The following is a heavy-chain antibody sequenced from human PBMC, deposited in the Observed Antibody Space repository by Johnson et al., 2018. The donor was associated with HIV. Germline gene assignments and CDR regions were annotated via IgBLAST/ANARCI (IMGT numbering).Heavy chain of an antibody. CDR1: GFTFSTNW. V-gene: IGHV3-30*03. CDR3: ARFGYSGYEGDAFDI. J-gene: IGHJ3*02. CDR2: MSYDGSKE. D-gene: IGHD5-12*01. Sequence: QMQLVESGGGLVQPGGSLRLSCVGSGFTFSTNWMHWVRQAPVKGLEWVGVMSYDGSKENYADPVKGRFTISRDNSKNTLYLQMNSLRAEDTAVYYCARFGYSGYEGDAFDIWGQGTMVTVSS.